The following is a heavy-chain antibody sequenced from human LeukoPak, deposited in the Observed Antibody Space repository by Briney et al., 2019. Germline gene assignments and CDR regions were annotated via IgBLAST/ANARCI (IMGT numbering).Heavy chain of an antibody. CDR1: GGSISSYY. Sequence: SETLSLTCTVSGGSISSYYWSWIRQPPGKGLEWIGYIYYSGSTNYNPSLKSRVTISVDTSKNQFSLKLSSVTAADTAVYYCACPLWFGDLPGAFDTWGQGTMVTVSS. V-gene: IGHV4-59*01. CDR3: ACPLWFGDLPGAFDT. D-gene: IGHD3-10*01. J-gene: IGHJ3*02. CDR2: IYYSGST.